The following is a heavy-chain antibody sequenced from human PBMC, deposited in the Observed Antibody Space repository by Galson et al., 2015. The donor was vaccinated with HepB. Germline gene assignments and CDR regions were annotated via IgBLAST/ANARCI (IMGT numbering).Heavy chain of an antibody. Sequence: PALVKPTQTLTLTCTFSGFSLSTSGMCVSWIRQPPGKALEWLARIDWDDDKYYSTSLKTRLTISKDTSKNQVVLTMTNMDPVDTATYYCARLSIAAAGPYYYYYGMDVWGHGTTVTVSS. V-gene: IGHV2-70*11. D-gene: IGHD6-13*01. CDR2: IDWDDDK. J-gene: IGHJ6*02. CDR1: GFSLSTSGMC. CDR3: ARLSIAAAGPYYYYYGMDV.